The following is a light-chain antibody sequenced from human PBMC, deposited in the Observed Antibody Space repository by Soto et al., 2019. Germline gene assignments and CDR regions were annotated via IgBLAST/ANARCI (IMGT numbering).Light chain of an antibody. CDR2: AAS. CDR1: QSISSY. J-gene: IGKJ5*01. V-gene: IGKV1-39*01. Sequence: DIQMTQSPSSLSASVGDRVTITCRASQSISSYLNWYQQKPGKAPKLLIYAASSLQSGVPSRFSGSGSGTGFTLTISSLQPEDFATYYCQQSYSTPPITFGQGTRLEIK. CDR3: QQSYSTPPIT.